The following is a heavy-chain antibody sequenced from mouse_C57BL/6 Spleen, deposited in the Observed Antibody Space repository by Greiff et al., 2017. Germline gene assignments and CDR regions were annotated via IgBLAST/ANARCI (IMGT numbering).Heavy chain of an antibody. CDR1: GFTFTDYY. V-gene: IGHV7-3*01. CDR3: SMVTALYYAMDY. D-gene: IGHD2-2*01. J-gene: IGHJ4*01. Sequence: EVKLMESGGGLVQPGGSLSLSCAASGFTFTDYYMSWVRQPPGKALEWLGFIRNKANGYTTEYSASLKGRFTISRDNYQSILYLQMNALRAEVRAPYYCSMVTALYYAMDYWGQGTSVTVSS. CDR2: IRNKANGYTT.